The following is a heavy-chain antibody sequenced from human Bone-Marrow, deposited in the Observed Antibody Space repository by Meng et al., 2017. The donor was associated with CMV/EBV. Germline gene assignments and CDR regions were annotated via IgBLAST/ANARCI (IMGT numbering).Heavy chain of an antibody. D-gene: IGHD2-2*01. J-gene: IGHJ4*02. CDR1: GGSIRSTSDY. CDR3: ARDDRGAVPAVPLDY. CDR2: IYYTGNT. Sequence: GSLRLSCTVSGGSIRSTSDYWAWIRQTPGKGLEWIGSIYYTGNTHYNPSLQSRVTISLDTSNNQFSLRLNSVTAADTAVYFCARDDRGAVPAVPLDYWGQGTLVTAPQ. V-gene: IGHV4-39*07.